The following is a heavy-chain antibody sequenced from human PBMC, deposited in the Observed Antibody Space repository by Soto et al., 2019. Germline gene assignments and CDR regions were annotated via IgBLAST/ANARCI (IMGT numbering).Heavy chain of an antibody. Sequence: QVQLQQWGEGLLKPSEPLPLTSPVYGGSSSGYYWRGIRQPPGKGLKGIGEINHSGTTNYTPSLKSRVTISVDTSKNQFSLKLSSVTAADTAVYYCARVTGRYYYGMDVWGQGTTVTVSS. J-gene: IGHJ6*02. V-gene: IGHV4-34*01. CDR2: INHSGTT. CDR3: ARVTGRYYYGMDV. CDR1: GGSSSGYY.